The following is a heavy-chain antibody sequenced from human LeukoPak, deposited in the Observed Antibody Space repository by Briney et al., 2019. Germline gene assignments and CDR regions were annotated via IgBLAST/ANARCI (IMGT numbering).Heavy chain of an antibody. D-gene: IGHD6-19*01. J-gene: IGHJ4*02. V-gene: IGHV3-7*01. CDR3: ARNIAVAGTPHYFDY. Sequence: GGSLRLSCAASGFTFSSYWMSWVRQAPGKGLEWVANIKQDGSEKYYVDSVKGRFTISRDNAKNSLYLQMNSLRAEDTAVYYCARNIAVAGTPHYFDYWGQGTLVTVSS. CDR2: IKQDGSEK. CDR1: GFTFSSYW.